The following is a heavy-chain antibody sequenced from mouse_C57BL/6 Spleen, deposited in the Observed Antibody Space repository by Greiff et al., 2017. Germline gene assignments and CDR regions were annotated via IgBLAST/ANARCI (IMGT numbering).Heavy chain of an antibody. Sequence: QVQLQQPGTELVKPGASVKLSCKASGYTFTSYWMHWVKQRPGQGLECIGNIHPSTGGTNYIEKFKSTAPLTVDKSSSTAYMQLSSLTSEDSAVYYYARWDNYEGAMDYWGQGTSVTVSS. D-gene: IGHD2-12*01. CDR2: IHPSTGGT. CDR3: ARWDNYEGAMDY. J-gene: IGHJ4*01. CDR1: GYTFTSYW. V-gene: IGHV1-53*01.